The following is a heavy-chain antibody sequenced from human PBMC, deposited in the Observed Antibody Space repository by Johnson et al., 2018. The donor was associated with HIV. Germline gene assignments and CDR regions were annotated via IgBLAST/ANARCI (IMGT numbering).Heavy chain of an antibody. CDR1: GFTFSSYW. J-gene: IGHJ3*02. CDR2: ISYDGSNK. CDR3: QYYYDSSNDAFDI. V-gene: IGHV3-30*14. D-gene: IGHD3-22*01. Sequence: QVQLVESGGGLVQPGGSLRLSCAASGFTFSSYWMHWVRQAPGKGLEWVAVISYDGSNKYYAAAVKGRFTISRDNSKNTLYLQMNSLRAEDTAVYYCQYYYDSSNDAFDIWGQGTMVTVSS.